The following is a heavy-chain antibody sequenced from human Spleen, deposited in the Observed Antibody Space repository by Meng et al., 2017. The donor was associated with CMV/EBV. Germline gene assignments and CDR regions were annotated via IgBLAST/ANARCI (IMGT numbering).Heavy chain of an antibody. Sequence: CAASGFTFSSYWMNWVRQAPGKGLVWVSRINSDGSSTSYADSVKGRFTISRDNAKNTLYLQMNSLRAEDTAVYYCARVGGGSYDFDYWGQGTLVTVSS. J-gene: IGHJ4*02. D-gene: IGHD1-26*01. CDR2: INSDGSST. CDR1: GFTFSSYW. CDR3: ARVGGGSYDFDY. V-gene: IGHV3-74*01.